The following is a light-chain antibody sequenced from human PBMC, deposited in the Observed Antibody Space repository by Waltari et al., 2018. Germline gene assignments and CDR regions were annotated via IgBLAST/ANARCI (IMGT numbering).Light chain of an antibody. Sequence: EVVLTQSPGTLSLSPGETATLSCRASQKIGRYLVWYQQKSGQAPRLLIYGASTRATGIPDRISGSWSGTDFSLTISRLEAEDFAVYYCQNHKRLPGTFGQGTKVEIK. CDR3: QNHKRLPGT. V-gene: IGKV3-20*01. CDR2: GAS. CDR1: QKIGRY. J-gene: IGKJ1*01.